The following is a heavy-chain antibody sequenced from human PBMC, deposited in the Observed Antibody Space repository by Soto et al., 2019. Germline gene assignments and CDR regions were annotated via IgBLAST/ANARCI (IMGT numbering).Heavy chain of an antibody. Sequence: GGSLRLSCAASGFTFSSYAMSWVRQAPGKGLEWVSAISGSGGSTYYADSVKGRFTISRDNSKNTLYLQMNSLRTEDTAVYYCASPGGNMITFGGDTDYWGQGTLVTVSS. CDR3: ASPGGNMITFGGDTDY. J-gene: IGHJ4*02. CDR1: GFTFSSYA. CDR2: ISGSGGST. V-gene: IGHV3-23*01. D-gene: IGHD3-16*01.